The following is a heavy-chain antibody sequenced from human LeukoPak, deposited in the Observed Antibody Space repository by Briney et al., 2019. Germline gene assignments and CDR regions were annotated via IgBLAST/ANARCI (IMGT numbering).Heavy chain of an antibody. J-gene: IGHJ6*03. CDR3: ARSQYYYYYMDV. Sequence: PSETLSLTCAVYGGSFSGYYWSWIRQPPGKGLEWIGEISHSGSTNYNPSLKSRVTISVDTSKNQFSLKLSSVTAADTAVYYCARSQYYYYYMDVWGKGTTVTISS. CDR1: GGSFSGYY. CDR2: ISHSGST. V-gene: IGHV4-34*01.